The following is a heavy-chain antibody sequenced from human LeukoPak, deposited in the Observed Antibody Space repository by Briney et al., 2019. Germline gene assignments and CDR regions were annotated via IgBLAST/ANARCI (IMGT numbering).Heavy chain of an antibody. CDR1: GYTFTSYG. Sequence: ASVKVSCKASGYTFTSYGISWVRQAPGQGLEWMGWISAYNGNTNYAQKLQGRVTMTTDTSTSTAYMELRSLRSDDTAVYYCARARDVVVPAANLDVWGKGTTVTVSS. CDR3: ARARDVVVPAANLDV. D-gene: IGHD2-2*01. CDR2: ISAYNGNT. V-gene: IGHV1-18*01. J-gene: IGHJ6*04.